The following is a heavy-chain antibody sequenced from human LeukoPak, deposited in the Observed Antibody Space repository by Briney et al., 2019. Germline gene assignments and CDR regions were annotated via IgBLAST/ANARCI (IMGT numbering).Heavy chain of an antibody. CDR3: AKLLAVTNSYYFNY. CDR1: GFTFSSYA. V-gene: IGHV3-23*01. Sequence: PGGSLRLSCAASGFTFSSYAMSWVRQAPGNGLEWVSTISGSGSGGSTYYADSVKGRFTISRDNSKDTLYLQMNSLRAEDTAVYYCAKLLAVTNSYYFNYWGRGTLVTVSS. J-gene: IGHJ4*02. D-gene: IGHD6-19*01. CDR2: ISGSGSGGST.